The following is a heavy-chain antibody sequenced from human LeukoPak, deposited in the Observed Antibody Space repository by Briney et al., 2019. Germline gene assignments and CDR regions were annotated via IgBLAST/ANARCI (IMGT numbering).Heavy chain of an antibody. CDR1: GFTFSSSA. CDR2: ISGSSSYI. CDR3: ARALRGPYGSGSYYIDY. D-gene: IGHD3-10*01. J-gene: IGHJ4*02. V-gene: IGHV3-21*01. Sequence: GGSLRLSCAASGFTFSSSAMNWVRQAPGKGLEWVSSISGSSSYIYYADSVKGRFTISRDNAKNSLYLQMNSLRAEDTAVYYCARALRGPYGSGSYYIDYWGQGTLVTVSS.